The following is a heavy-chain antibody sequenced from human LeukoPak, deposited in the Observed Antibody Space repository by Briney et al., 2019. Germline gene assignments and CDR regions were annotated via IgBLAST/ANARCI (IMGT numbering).Heavy chain of an antibody. CDR1: GGTFSSYA. V-gene: IGHV1-69*04. CDR3: ARERQSLGRVGATDWLDP. D-gene: IGHD1-26*01. CDR2: IIPILGIA. J-gene: IGHJ5*02. Sequence: GSSVKVSCKASGGTFSSYAISWVRQAPGQGLEWMGRIIPILGIANYAQKFQGRVTITADKSTSTAYMELRTLRSEDTAVYYCARERQSLGRVGATDWLDPWGQGTLVTVSS.